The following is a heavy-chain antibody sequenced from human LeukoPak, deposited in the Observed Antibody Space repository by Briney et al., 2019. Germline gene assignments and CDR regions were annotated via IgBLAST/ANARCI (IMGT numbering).Heavy chain of an antibody. V-gene: IGHV3-74*01. Sequence: PGGSLRLSCAASGFTFSSYWMHWVRQAPGKGLVWVSRINSDGSSTSYADSVKGRFTISRDNAKNTLYLQMNSLRAEDTAVYYCAKDRRIQLWSEWGDAFDIWGQGTMVTVSS. CDR3: AKDRRIQLWSEWGDAFDI. D-gene: IGHD5-18*01. J-gene: IGHJ3*02. CDR2: INSDGSST. CDR1: GFTFSSYW.